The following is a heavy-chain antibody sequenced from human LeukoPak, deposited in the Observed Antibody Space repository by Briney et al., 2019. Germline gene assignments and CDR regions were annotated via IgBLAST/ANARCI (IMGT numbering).Heavy chain of an antibody. CDR1: GFTFTTSA. Sequence: SVNVSCKASGFTFTTSAVQWVRQARGQRLEWIGWIVVGCGNTNYAQKFQERVTITRDMSTSTAYMELSSLRSEDTAVYYCAASPDYYDSSGYSYYFDYSGQGKLWSVSS. J-gene: IGHJ4*02. CDR2: IVVGCGNT. V-gene: IGHV1-58*01. CDR3: AASPDYYDSSGYSYYFDY. D-gene: IGHD3-22*01.